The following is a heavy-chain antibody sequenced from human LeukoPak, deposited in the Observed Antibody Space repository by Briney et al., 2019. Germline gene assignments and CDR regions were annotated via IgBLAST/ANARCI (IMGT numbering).Heavy chain of an antibody. D-gene: IGHD6-19*01. CDR1: GGSISSYY. J-gene: IGHJ6*03. Sequence: PSETLSLTCTVSGGSISSYYWSWIRQPAGKGLEWIGRIYTSGSTNYNPSLKSRVTMSVDTSKNQFSLKLSSVTAADTAVYYCARSLAVAGKYYHYYYMDVWGKGTTVTIS. CDR2: IYTSGST. CDR3: ARSLAVAGKYYHYYYMDV. V-gene: IGHV4-4*07.